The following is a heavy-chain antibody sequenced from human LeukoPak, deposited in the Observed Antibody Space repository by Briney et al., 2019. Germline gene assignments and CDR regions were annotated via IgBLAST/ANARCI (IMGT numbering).Heavy chain of an antibody. Sequence: PSETLSLTCTVSGGSISSYYWSWIRQPPGKGLEWIGYIYYSGSTNYNPSLKSRVTISVDTSKNQFSLKPSSVTAADTAVYYCARGPMVRGKAFDYWGQGTLVTVSS. J-gene: IGHJ4*02. CDR3: ARGPMVRGKAFDY. V-gene: IGHV4-59*01. D-gene: IGHD3-10*01. CDR2: IYYSGST. CDR1: GGSISSYY.